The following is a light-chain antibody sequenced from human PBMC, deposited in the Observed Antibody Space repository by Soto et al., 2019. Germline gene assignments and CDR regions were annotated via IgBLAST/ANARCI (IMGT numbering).Light chain of an antibody. J-gene: IGLJ3*02. Sequence: QAVVTQTPPASGAPGQSVTISCSGSSSNIGSNSVNWYQQLPGTAPKLLLYSNNQRPSGVPDRFSGSKSGTSASLAISGLQSEDEADYYCATWDDSLNAWVFGGGTKLTVL. CDR2: SNN. V-gene: IGLV1-44*01. CDR1: SSNIGSNS. CDR3: ATWDDSLNAWV.